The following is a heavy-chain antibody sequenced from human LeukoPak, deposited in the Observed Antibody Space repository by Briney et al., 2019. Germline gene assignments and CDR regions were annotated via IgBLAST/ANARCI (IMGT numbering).Heavy chain of an antibody. CDR1: GFTFSSYS. V-gene: IGHV3-21*01. J-gene: IGHJ6*02. CDR2: ISSSSSYI. Sequence: PGGSLRLSCAASGFTFSSYSMTWVRQAPGKGLEWVSSISSSSSYIYYADSVKGRFTISRDNAKNSLYLQMNSLRAEDTAVYYCARLLLYYYGMDVWGQGTTVTVSS. CDR3: ARLLLYYYGMDV.